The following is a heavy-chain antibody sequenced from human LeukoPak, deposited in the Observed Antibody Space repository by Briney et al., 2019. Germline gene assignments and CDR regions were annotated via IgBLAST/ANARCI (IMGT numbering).Heavy chain of an antibody. V-gene: IGHV3-74*01. J-gene: IGHJ4*02. CDR2: INTDRSST. CDR3: AKGMSDYYYDSSGFDY. CDR1: GFTFSSSW. Sequence: GGSLRLSCSASGFTFSSSWTHWVRQAPGKGLVWVSRINTDRSSTNYADSVKGRFTISRDNAKNSLYLQMNSLRAEDMALYYCAKGMSDYYYDSSGFDYWGQGTLVTVSS. D-gene: IGHD3-22*01.